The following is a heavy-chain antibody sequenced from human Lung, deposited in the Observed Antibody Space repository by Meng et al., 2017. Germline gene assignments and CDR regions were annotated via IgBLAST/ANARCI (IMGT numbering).Heavy chain of an antibody. D-gene: IGHD3-22*01. CDR3: QWLSTHPPDC. V-gene: IGHV3-15*01. J-gene: IGHJ4*02. Sequence: EVELVESGGGLGEPGGSLTLSCVTSGFSFSNAWMSWVRQTPGKGLEWLGRIKSKTDGETTDYAAPVKGRFSISRDDAKNTLYLQMNSLKTEDTAVYYCQWLSTHPPDCWGQGTLVTVSS. CDR1: GFSFSNAW. CDR2: IKSKTDGETT.